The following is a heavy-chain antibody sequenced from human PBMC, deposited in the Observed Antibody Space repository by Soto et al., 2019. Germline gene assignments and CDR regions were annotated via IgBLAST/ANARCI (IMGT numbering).Heavy chain of an antibody. Sequence: PGGSLRLSCAASGFRFSDHYMTWIRQAPGKGLEWVSKISGDGTTIYYADSVKGRFTVSRDNAKNSVYLQMNSLRAEDTAVYYCASDPYYYAPRFWGQGTLVTVSS. CDR2: ISGDGTTI. V-gene: IGHV3-11*01. CDR1: GFRFSDHY. D-gene: IGHD3-10*01. J-gene: IGHJ4*02. CDR3: ASDPYYYAPRF.